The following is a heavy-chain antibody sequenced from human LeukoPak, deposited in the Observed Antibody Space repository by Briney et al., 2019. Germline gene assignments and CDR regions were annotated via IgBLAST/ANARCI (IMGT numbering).Heavy chain of an antibody. J-gene: IGHJ4*02. Sequence: PGGSLGLSCAASEFTFNNYAMSWVRQAPGKGLEWVSAISGSGGSTYHADSVKGRFTVSRDNSKNTLYLQMNSLRADDTAVYYCAKGRYCSSRRCYGTHFAWWGQATLVTLSS. CDR1: EFTFNNYA. CDR3: AKGRYCSSRRCYGTHFAW. D-gene: IGHD2-2*01. V-gene: IGHV3-23*01. CDR2: ISGSGGST.